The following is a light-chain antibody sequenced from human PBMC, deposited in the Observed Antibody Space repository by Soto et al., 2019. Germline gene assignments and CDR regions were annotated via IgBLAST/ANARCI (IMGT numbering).Light chain of an antibody. CDR2: DAS. CDR1: QSVRIF. CDR3: QQRGNWPPYT. J-gene: IGKJ2*01. V-gene: IGKV3-11*01. Sequence: EIVLTQSPATLSLSPGERATLSCRASQSVRIFLAWYQQKPGQAPRLRIYDASNRATGIPDRFSGSGSGPDFTLAISSLEREDCAVYYCQQRGNWPPYTFGQGTKVEMK.